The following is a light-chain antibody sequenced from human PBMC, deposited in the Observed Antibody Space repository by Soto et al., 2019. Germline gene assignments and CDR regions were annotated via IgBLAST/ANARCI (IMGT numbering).Light chain of an antibody. CDR2: EGT. Sequence: QSALTQPASVSGSPGQSITISCTGTSSDVGSYNLVSWYQQHPGKAPKFMIYEGTKRPSGVSNRFSVSKSGDTASLTISGLQAEDEADYYCCSYAGSSTFVFGTGTKVTV. CDR3: CSYAGSSTFV. CDR1: SSDVGSYNL. J-gene: IGLJ1*01. V-gene: IGLV2-23*01.